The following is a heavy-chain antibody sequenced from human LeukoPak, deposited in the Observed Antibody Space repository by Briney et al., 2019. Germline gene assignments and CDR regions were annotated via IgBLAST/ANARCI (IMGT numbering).Heavy chain of an antibody. CDR3: ARGARVVITSEVGNWFDP. Sequence: PSETLSLTCTVSGGSISSSSYYWGWIRQPPGKGLEWIGSIYYSGSTYYNPSLKSRVTISVDTSKNQFSLKLSSVTAADTAVYYCARGARVVITSEVGNWFDPWGQGTLVTVSS. CDR1: GGSISSSSYY. J-gene: IGHJ5*02. D-gene: IGHD3-22*01. CDR2: IYYSGST. V-gene: IGHV4-39*07.